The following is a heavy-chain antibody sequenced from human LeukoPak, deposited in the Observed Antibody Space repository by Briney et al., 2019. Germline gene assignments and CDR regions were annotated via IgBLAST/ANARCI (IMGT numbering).Heavy chain of an antibody. CDR2: INHSGST. D-gene: IGHD4-23*01. J-gene: IGHJ6*02. Sequence: MASETLSLTCAVYGGSFSGYYWSWIRQPPGKGLEWIGEINHSGSTNYNPSLKSRVTISVDTSKNQFSLKLSSVTAADTAVYYCARGHMWYGGNSVYYYYGMDVWGQGTTVTVSS. CDR1: GGSFSGYY. CDR3: ARGHMWYGGNSVYYYYGMDV. V-gene: IGHV4-34*01.